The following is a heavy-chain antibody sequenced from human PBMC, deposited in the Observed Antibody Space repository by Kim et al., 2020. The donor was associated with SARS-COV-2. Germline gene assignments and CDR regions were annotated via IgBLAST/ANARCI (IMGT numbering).Heavy chain of an antibody. Sequence: RFTISRDNSKNTLYLQMNSLRAEDTAVYYCAKDQWDSSGYYRYYYYGMDVWGQGTTVTVSS. J-gene: IGHJ6*02. D-gene: IGHD3-22*01. V-gene: IGHV3-30*02. CDR3: AKDQWDSSGYYRYYYYGMDV.